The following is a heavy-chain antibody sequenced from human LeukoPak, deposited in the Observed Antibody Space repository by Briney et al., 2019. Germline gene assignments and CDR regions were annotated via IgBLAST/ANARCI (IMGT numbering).Heavy chain of an antibody. CDR1: GFTFSSYG. CDR2: ISSSGSYI. CDR3: AELGITMIGGV. Sequence: GGSLRLSCAASGFTFSSYGIHWVRQAPGKGLEWVSSISSSGSYIYYADSLKGRFTISRDNAKNSLYLQMNSLRAEDTAVYYCAELGITMIGGVWGKGTTVTISS. J-gene: IGHJ6*04. V-gene: IGHV3-21*01. D-gene: IGHD3-10*02.